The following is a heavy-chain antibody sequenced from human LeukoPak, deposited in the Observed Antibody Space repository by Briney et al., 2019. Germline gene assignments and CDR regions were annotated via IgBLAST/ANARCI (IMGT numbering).Heavy chain of an antibody. V-gene: IGHV1-2*02. Sequence: ASVKVSCKASGYTFTAYYIHWVRRAPGQGLEWMGWINPKRGGTESAQKFQGRVTMTRDTSISTAYMELSRLRSDDTAVYYCARDHCTSINCYEYNYYGMDVWGQGTTVTVSS. CDR2: INPKRGGT. CDR3: ARDHCTSINCYEYNYYGMDV. D-gene: IGHD2-2*01. CDR1: GYTFTAYY. J-gene: IGHJ6*02.